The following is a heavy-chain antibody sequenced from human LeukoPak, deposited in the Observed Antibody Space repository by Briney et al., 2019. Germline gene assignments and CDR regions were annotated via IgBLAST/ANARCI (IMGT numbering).Heavy chain of an antibody. CDR3: AKGGYAGSGEIDS. CDR2: ISASGADT. J-gene: IGHJ4*02. D-gene: IGHD3-16*01. CDR1: GFIFNNYA. Sequence: QPGGSLRLSCAASGFIFNNYAMTWVRQAPGKGLEWVSDISASGADTDYTDSVKGRFTISRDSSRNTLSLQMSSLRPEDTAVYYCAKGGYAGSGEIDSWGQGTLVTVSS. V-gene: IGHV3-23*01.